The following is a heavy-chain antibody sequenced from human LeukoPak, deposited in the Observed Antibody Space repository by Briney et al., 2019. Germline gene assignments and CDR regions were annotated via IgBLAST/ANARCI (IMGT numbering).Heavy chain of an antibody. CDR2: ISSGSSTI. CDR1: GFTLSSYE. Sequence: PGGSLRPSCAASGFTLSSYEMNSVRQAPGKGLEWVSYISSGSSTIYYADSVKGRFTISRDNAKNSLYLQMNSLGDEDTAVYYCARDLHYWGQGTLVTVSS. J-gene: IGHJ4*02. V-gene: IGHV3-48*02. D-gene: IGHD5/OR15-5a*01. CDR3: ARDLHY.